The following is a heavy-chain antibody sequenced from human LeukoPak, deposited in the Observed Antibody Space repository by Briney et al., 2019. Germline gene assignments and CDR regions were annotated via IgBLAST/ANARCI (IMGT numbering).Heavy chain of an antibody. CDR1: XFXXXNYX. CDR3: ARPDYGASGDY. CDR2: IWRDGSNK. D-gene: IGHD4-17*01. Sequence: GXXXLXXAAXXFXXXNYXXXXIRQAPGKGXEWVAVIWRDGSNKYYTDSVKGRFTISRDDSKNTLYLQMNSLKAEDTAVYYCARPDYGASGDYWGQGTLVTVSS. J-gene: IGHJ4*02. V-gene: IGHV3-33*01.